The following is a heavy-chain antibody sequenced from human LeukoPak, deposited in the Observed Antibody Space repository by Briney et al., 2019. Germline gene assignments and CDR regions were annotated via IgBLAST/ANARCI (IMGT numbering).Heavy chain of an antibody. CDR3: AKDGDAYTEFYYYYMDV. V-gene: IGHV3-33*06. Sequence: GRSLRLSCAASGFTFSDYGLHWVSQAPGKGLEWVALIWHDGSNKYYADSVMGRFTISRDNPKNTLYLQMNSLRAEDTAMYYCAKDGDAYTEFYYYYMDVWGNGTTVTVSS. CDR2: IWHDGSNK. J-gene: IGHJ6*03. D-gene: IGHD5-24*01. CDR1: GFTFSDYG.